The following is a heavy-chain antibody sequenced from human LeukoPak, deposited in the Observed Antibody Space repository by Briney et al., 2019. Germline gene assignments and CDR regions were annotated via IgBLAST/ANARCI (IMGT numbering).Heavy chain of an antibody. Sequence: GGSLRLSCAASGFTVNSNYMSWVRQAPGKGLEWVSIISTSGTTSYADSVKGRFTISRDNSRNTLYLQMNSLRAEDTAVYYCATRGGPGYYYGMDVWGQGTTVTVSS. J-gene: IGHJ6*02. V-gene: IGHV3-66*01. CDR3: ATRGGPGYYYGMDV. D-gene: IGHD3-3*01. CDR1: GFTVNSNY. CDR2: ISTSGTT.